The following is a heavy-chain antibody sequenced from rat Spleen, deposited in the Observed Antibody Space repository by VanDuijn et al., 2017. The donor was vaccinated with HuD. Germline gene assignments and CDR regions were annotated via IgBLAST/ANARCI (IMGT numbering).Heavy chain of an antibody. Sequence: EVQLVESGGGLVQPGRSLKLSCAASGFTFSDYNMAWVRQAPTRGLEWVASISPSGRNTFYRDSVKDRFSVSRDNAKSTLFLQMDSLRSEDTATYYCATTPGRPFAYWGQGTLVTVSS. CDR2: ISPSGRNT. J-gene: IGHJ3*01. D-gene: IGHD5-1*01. V-gene: IGHV5-25*01. CDR3: ATTPGRPFAY. CDR1: GFTFSDYN.